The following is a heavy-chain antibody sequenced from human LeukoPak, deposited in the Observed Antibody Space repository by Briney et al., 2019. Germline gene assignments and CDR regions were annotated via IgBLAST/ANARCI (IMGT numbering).Heavy chain of an antibody. V-gene: IGHV3-48*04. CDR1: GFTFSSYW. D-gene: IGHD1-26*01. J-gene: IGHJ4*02. CDR3: ARGVGATTDNYLDY. Sequence: QTGGSLRLSCAASGFTFSSYWMSWVRQAPGKGLEWVSYISSSGSTIYYADSVKGRFTISRDNAKNSLYLQMNSLRAEETAVYYCARGVGATTDNYLDYWGQGTLVTVSS. CDR2: ISSSGSTI.